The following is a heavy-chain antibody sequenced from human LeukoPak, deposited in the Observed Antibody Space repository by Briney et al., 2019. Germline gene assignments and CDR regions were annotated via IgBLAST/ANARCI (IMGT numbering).Heavy chain of an antibody. CDR1: GGSISISY. CDR2: IYPSGST. J-gene: IGHJ3*02. CDR3: AIRYCGGDCYSGEAFDI. Sequence: SETLSLTCTVSGGSISISYWSCIRQPAGKGLEWIGRIYPSGSTKLNPSLKSRATMSVDTSKNQFSLKLSSVTAADTALYYCAIRYCGGDCYSGEAFDIWGQGTMVTVSS. D-gene: IGHD2-21*02. V-gene: IGHV4-4*07.